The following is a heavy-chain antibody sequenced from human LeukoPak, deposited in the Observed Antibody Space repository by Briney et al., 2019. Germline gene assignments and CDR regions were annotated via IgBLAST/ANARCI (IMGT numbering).Heavy chain of an antibody. CDR2: SSRSGDKT. Sequence: GGYLRLSCSASGFTFSNYAMTWVRQAPGQGLEWVSTSSRSGDKTYYAASVKGRFTISRDNSKNTLYLQMNSLRAADTAIYYCARFCGPSTCYSGFDSWGQGTLVTVSS. CDR3: ARFCGPSTCYSGFDS. J-gene: IGHJ4*02. V-gene: IGHV3-23*01. D-gene: IGHD2-15*01. CDR1: GFTFSNYA.